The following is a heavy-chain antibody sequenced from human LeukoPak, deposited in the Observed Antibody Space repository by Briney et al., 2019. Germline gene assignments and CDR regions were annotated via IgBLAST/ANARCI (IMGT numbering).Heavy chain of an antibody. CDR2: IYYSGST. V-gene: IGHV4-59*01. CDR1: GGSISSYY. CDR3: ARDYWYFVSPPFYYYGMDV. D-gene: IGHD2/OR15-2a*01. J-gene: IGHJ6*02. Sequence: SETLSLTCTVSGGSISSYYWSWLRQPPGKGLEWIGYIYYSGSTNYNPSLKSRVTISVDTSKNQFSLNLTSVTAADTAVYYCARDYWYFVSPPFYYYGMDVWGQGTTVTVSS.